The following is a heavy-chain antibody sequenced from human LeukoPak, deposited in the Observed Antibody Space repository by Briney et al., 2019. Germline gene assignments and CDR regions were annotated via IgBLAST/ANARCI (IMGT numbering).Heavy chain of an antibody. J-gene: IGHJ4*02. CDR2: IYYSGST. CDR3: ARAAAGDYFDY. D-gene: IGHD6-13*01. Sequence: TSETLSLTCTVSGGSISGYYWSWIRQPPGKGLEWIGYIYYSGSTNYNPSLKSRVTISVDTSKNQFSLKLSSVTAADTAVYYCARAAAGDYFDYRGQGTLVTVSS. V-gene: IGHV4-59*01. CDR1: GGSISGYY.